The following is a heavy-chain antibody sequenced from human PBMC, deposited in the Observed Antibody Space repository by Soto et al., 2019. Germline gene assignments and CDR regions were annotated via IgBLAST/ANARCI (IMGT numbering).Heavy chain of an antibody. Sequence: ASVNVSCKASGYTFTSYCISWVRQAPGQGLEWMGWISAYNGNTNYAQKLQGRVTMTTDTSTSTAYMELRSLRSDDTAVYYCARLTVTKVADYWGQGTLVTVSS. J-gene: IGHJ4*02. CDR3: ARLTVTKVADY. V-gene: IGHV1-18*01. CDR1: GYTFTSYC. CDR2: ISAYNGNT. D-gene: IGHD4-17*01.